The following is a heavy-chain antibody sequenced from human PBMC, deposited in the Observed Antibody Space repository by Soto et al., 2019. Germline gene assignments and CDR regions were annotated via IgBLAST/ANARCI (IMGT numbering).Heavy chain of an antibody. CDR3: ARDSASWELLGGGFDY. Sequence: QVQLVESGGGVVQPGRSLRLSCAASGFTFSSYAMHWVRQAPGKGLEWVAVISYDGSNKYYADSVKGRFTISRDNSKNTLNLQMNSLRAEDTAVDYCARDSASWELLGGGFDYWGQGTLVTVSS. D-gene: IGHD1-26*01. CDR1: GFTFSSYA. V-gene: IGHV3-30-3*01. CDR2: ISYDGSNK. J-gene: IGHJ4*02.